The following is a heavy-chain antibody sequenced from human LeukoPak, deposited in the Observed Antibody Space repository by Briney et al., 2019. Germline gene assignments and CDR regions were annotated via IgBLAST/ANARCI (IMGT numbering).Heavy chain of an antibody. J-gene: IGHJ6*03. CDR2: MYYSGST. CDR1: GGSISSSTYY. V-gene: IGHV4-39*01. Sequence: SETLSLTCTVSGGSISSSTYYWGWIRQPPGMGLEWIGSMYYSGSTYYNPSLKSRVTISVDTSKNQFSLKLSSVTAADTAVYYCARLGYCSGGSCYYYYYMDVWGKGTTVTVSS. CDR3: ARLGYCSGGSCYYYYYMDV. D-gene: IGHD2-15*01.